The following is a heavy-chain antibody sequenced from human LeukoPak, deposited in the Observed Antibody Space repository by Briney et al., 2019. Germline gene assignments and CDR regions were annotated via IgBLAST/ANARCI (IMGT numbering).Heavy chain of an antibody. Sequence: PGGYLRLSCAASGFTFSSYAMHWVRQAPGKGLENVSAISSNGGSTYYANSVKGRFTISRDNSKNTLYLQMGSLRAEDMAEYYCSKSYSSNFNWFDPCVQGSLVTVSS. D-gene: IGHD6-19*01. V-gene: IGHV3-64*01. CDR1: GFTFSSYA. J-gene: IGHJ5*02. CDR2: ISSNGGST. CDR3: SKSYSSNFNWFDP.